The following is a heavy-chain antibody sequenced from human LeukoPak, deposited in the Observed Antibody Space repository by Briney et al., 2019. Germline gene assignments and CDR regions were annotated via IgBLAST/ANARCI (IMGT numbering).Heavy chain of an antibody. D-gene: IGHD3-22*01. CDR1: GFTFSGSA. CDR3: ARVRDSNGYYYKIMLGSDI. CDR2: IRSKANSYAT. J-gene: IGHJ3*02. Sequence: GGSLKLSCAASGFTFSGSAMHWVRQASGKGLEWVGRIRSKANSYATAYAASVKGRFTISRDGSKNTAYLQMNSLKTEDTAVYYCARVRDSNGYYYKIMLGSDIWGQGTMVTVSS. V-gene: IGHV3-73*01.